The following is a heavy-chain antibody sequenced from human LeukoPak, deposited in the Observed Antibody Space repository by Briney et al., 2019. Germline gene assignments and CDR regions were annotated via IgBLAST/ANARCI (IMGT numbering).Heavy chain of an antibody. CDR3: ATVGGQEVYDYFVGV. CDR2: IIDRGDNK. V-gene: IGHV3-23*01. J-gene: IGHJ6*03. CDR1: EDAFNRYS. D-gene: IGHD3-16*01. Sequence: GGSLRLSCEASEDAFNRYSMGCVSHAPRKGLEWVSGIIDRGDNKYYANAVKRRFHISRDNYKNTLYLQENSQRSGDTTVEHCATVGGQEVYDYFVGVWGKGPTVAVSS.